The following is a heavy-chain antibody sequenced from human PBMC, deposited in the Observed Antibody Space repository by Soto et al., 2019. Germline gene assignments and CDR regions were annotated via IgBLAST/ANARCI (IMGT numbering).Heavy chain of an antibody. CDR1: GGSFRNYF. CDR3: ARLRNSDRY. D-gene: IGHD3-22*01. CDR2: INHRGTT. J-gene: IGHJ4*02. Sequence: SETLSLTCAFYGGSFRNYFWSWIRQSPGKGLEWIGEINHRGTTNYNPSLKSRVTISVDTSKNQFSLNLNSMTAADTAVYYCARLRNSDRYWGQGTQVTVSS. V-gene: IGHV4-34*01.